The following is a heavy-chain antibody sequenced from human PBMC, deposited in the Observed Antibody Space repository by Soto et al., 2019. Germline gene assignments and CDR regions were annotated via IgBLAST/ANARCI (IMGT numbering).Heavy chain of an antibody. V-gene: IGHV3-23*01. J-gene: IGHJ4*02. Sequence: EVQLLDSGGGLVQPGGSLRLSCAASGFTFSSYAMSWVRQAPGKGLEWVSAISGSGGSTYYADSVKGRFTISRDNSKNTLYLQMNSLRAEDTAVYYCAIVWISDIVVVPAAIQSWGQGTLVTVSS. CDR1: GFTFSSYA. D-gene: IGHD2-2*01. CDR3: AIVWISDIVVVPAAIQS. CDR2: ISGSGGST.